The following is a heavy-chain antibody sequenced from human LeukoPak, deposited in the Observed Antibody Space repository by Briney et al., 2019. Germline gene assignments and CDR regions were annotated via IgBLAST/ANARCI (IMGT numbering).Heavy chain of an antibody. D-gene: IGHD3-22*01. CDR1: GFTFSSYA. CDR2: ISYDGSNK. Sequence: PGGSLRLSCAASGFTFSSYAMHWVRQAPGKGLEWVAVISYDGSNKYYADSVKGRFTISRDNSKNTLYLQMNSLRAEDTAVYYCAKDGITTGDYWGQGTLVTVSS. V-gene: IGHV3-30*07. CDR3: AKDGITTGDY. J-gene: IGHJ4*02.